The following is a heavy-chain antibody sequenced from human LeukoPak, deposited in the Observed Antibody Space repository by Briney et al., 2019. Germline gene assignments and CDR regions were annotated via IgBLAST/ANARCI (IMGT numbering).Heavy chain of an antibody. D-gene: IGHD3-10*01. CDR3: ARESHYYRGRFDP. CDR1: GGSISTYY. Sequence: SETLSLTCTVSGGSISTYYWSWIRQPPGKGLEWIGYIYYTGSTNYNPSPKSRVTISVDRSKNQFSLKLSSVTAADTAVYYCARESHYYRGRFDPWGQGTLVTVSS. V-gene: IGHV4-59*12. CDR2: IYYTGST. J-gene: IGHJ5*02.